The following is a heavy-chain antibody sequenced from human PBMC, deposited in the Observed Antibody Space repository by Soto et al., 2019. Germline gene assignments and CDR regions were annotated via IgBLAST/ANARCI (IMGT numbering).Heavy chain of an antibody. CDR2: ISGGSKTK. CDR3: TRDRRQATTDY. J-gene: IGHJ4*02. CDR1: GFTFSTYS. V-gene: IGHV3-48*01. D-gene: IGHD1-1*01. Sequence: PGGSLRLSCEGSGFTFSTYSMNWVRQAPGKGLEWVSYISGGSKTKTYADSVKGRFTISRDNAKNSMYLQMNNLRAEDTAIYYCTRDRRQATTDYRGQGAPVTVSS.